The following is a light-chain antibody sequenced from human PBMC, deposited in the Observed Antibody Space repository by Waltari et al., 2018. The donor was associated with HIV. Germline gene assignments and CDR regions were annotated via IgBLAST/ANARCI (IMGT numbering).Light chain of an antibody. CDR3: QQYGDSPR. CDR2: GAS. J-gene: IGKJ3*01. Sequence: EIVLTQSPGTLSLSPGERATLSCRSSQSLSSNYLAWYQQKPGQAPRLLIFGASSRATDIPDRFSGSGSGTDFTLTIRRLEPEDFAVYYCQQYGDSPRFGPGTRVDV. V-gene: IGKV3-20*01. CDR1: QSLSSNY.